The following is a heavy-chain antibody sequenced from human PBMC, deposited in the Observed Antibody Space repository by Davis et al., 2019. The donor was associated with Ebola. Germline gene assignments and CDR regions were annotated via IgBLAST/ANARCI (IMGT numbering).Heavy chain of an antibody. CDR3: ARGYFLEGSGTFDY. V-gene: IGHV1-8*01. D-gene: IGHD3-10*01. Sequence: ASVKVSCKASGYTFTSYDINWVRQATGQGLEWMGWTNPNSGNTGYAQKFQGRVTMTMTTSISTAHMELSSLRSEDTAVYYCARGYFLEGSGTFDYWGQGTLVTVSS. J-gene: IGHJ4*02. CDR1: GYTFTSYD. CDR2: TNPNSGNT.